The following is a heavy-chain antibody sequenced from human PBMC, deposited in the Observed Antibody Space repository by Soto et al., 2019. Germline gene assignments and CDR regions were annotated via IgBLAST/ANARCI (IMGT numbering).Heavy chain of an antibody. J-gene: IGHJ4*02. V-gene: IGHV5-51*01. CDR1: GYSFTSYW. D-gene: IGHD2-21*02. CDR3: ARHPLGVVVTAIRYFDY. Sequence: PGESLTSSCTSSGYSFTSYWIGWVRQMPGKGLEWMGIIYPGDSDTRYSPSFQGQVTISADKSISTAYLQWSSLKASDTAMYYCARHPLGVVVTAIRYFDYWGQGTLVPVSS. CDR2: IYPGDSDT.